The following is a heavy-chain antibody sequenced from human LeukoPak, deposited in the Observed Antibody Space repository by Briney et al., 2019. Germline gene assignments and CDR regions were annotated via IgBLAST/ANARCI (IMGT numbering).Heavy chain of an antibody. J-gene: IGHJ4*02. CDR2: IYYSGST. Sequence: SETLSLTCTVSGGSISSSSYYWGWIRQPPGKGPEWIGSIYYSGSTCYNPSLKSRVTISVDTSKNQFSLKLSSVTAADTAVYYCARFFSSWIPFDYWGQGTLVTVSS. CDR3: ARFFSSWIPFDY. CDR1: GGSISSSSYY. D-gene: IGHD6-13*01. V-gene: IGHV4-39*01.